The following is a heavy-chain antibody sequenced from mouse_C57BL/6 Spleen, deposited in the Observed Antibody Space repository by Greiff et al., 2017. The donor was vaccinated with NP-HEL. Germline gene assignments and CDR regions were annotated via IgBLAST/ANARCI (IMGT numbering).Heavy chain of an antibody. J-gene: IGHJ3*01. CDR2: ISSGSSTI. CDR3: AREGVTWFAY. CDR1: GFTFSDYG. Sequence: EVKVVESGGGLVKPGGSLKLSCAASGFTFSDYGMHWVRQAPEKGLEWVAYISSGSSTIYYADTVKGRFTISRDNAKNTLFLQMTSLRSEDTAMYYCAREGVTWFAYWGQGTLVTVSA. V-gene: IGHV5-17*01.